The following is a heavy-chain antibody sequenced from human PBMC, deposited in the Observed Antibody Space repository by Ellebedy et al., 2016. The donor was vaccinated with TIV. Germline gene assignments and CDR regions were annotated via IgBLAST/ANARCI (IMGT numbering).Heavy chain of an antibody. CDR3: ARDALNSGCFNP. CDR2: ISSGSTYI. D-gene: IGHD3-10*01. J-gene: IGHJ5*02. V-gene: IGHV3-21*01. Sequence: GGSLRLSXAASGFIFSSYTINWVRQAPGKGLQWVASISSGSTYISYADSVKGRFTISRDNAKNSLYLQMSSLRADDTAVYYCARDALNSGCFNPWGQGTLVTVSS. CDR1: GFIFSSYT.